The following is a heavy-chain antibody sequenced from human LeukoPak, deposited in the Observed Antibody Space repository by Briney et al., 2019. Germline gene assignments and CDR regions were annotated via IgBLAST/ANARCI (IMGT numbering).Heavy chain of an antibody. J-gene: IGHJ4*02. CDR3: AREGEEYADYVFDY. CDR2: ISYDGNNK. V-gene: IGHV3-30-3*01. CDR1: GFTFSSSA. D-gene: IGHD4-17*01. Sequence: GGSLRLSCAASGFTFSSSAMHWVRQAPGKGLQWVAVISYDGNNKYYADSVKGRFTISRDNSKNTLYLQMNSLRAEDTAVYYCAREGEEYADYVFDYWGQGTLVTVSS.